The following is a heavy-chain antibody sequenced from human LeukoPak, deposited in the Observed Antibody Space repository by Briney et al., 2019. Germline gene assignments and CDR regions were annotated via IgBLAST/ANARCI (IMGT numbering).Heavy chain of an antibody. CDR2: INHSGST. D-gene: IGHD3-10*01. J-gene: IGHJ6*03. V-gene: IGHV4-39*07. CDR1: GGSISSTFYY. Sequence: SETLSLTCTVSGGSISSTFYYWGWIRQPPGKGLEWIGSINHSGSTNYNPSLKSRVTISVDTSKNQFSLKLSSVTAADTAVYYCARARRYYGSGRHSNYYYYMDVWGKGTTVTVSS. CDR3: ARARRYYGSGRHSNYYYYMDV.